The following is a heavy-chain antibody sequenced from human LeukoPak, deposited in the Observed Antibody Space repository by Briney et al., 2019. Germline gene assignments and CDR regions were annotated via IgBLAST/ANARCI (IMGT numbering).Heavy chain of an antibody. CDR1: GFPFSSYA. J-gene: IGHJ4*02. CDR3: AKDSRGYYDYVWGSYLRG. Sequence: GGSLRLSRAASGFPFSSYAMSWVRQAPGKGLERVSAISGSGGSTYYADSVKGRFTISRDNSKNTLYLQMNSLRAEDTAVYYCAKDSRGYYDYVWGSYLRGWGQGTLVTVSS. V-gene: IGHV3-23*01. D-gene: IGHD3-16*02. CDR2: ISGSGGST.